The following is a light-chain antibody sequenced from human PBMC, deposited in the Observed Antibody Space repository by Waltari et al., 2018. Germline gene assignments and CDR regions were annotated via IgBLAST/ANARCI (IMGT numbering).Light chain of an antibody. CDR1: NIGSKS. J-gene: IGLJ2*01. CDR2: YDS. V-gene: IGLV3-21*04. Sequence: SYVVTQSPSVSVAPGETARITCGGDNIGSKSVHWYQQRPGQAPVLVSSYDSDRPSGTPARFSGSNSGNTATLTISWVEAEDEADYYCLVWHSTIDHQGVFGGGTKLTVL. CDR3: LVWHSTIDHQGV.